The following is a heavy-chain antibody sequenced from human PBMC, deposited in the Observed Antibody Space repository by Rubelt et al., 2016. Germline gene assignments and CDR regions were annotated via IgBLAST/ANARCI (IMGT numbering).Heavy chain of an antibody. D-gene: IGHD6-19*01. J-gene: IGHJ4*02. CDR2: IKQDGSEK. CDR1: GFTFSSYW. CDR3: ARDLVRYSSGWYVGY. V-gene: IGHV3-7*01. Sequence: GFTFSSYWMSWVRQAPGKGLEWVANIKQDGSEKYYVDSVKGRFTISRDNAKNSLYLQMNSLRAEDTAVYYCARDLVRYSSGWYVGYWGQGTLVTVSS.